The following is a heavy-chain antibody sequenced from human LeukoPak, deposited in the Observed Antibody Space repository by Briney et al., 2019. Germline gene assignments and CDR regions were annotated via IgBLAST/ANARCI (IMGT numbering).Heavy chain of an antibody. CDR2: ISWNGGSI. D-gene: IGHD3-22*01. CDR3: AKDIGYYDSSGYYVGYLDY. CDR1: GFTFDDYA. Sequence: GGSLRLSCAASGFTFDDYAMHWVRQAPGKGLGWVSGISWNGGSIGYADSVKGRFTISRDNAKNSLYLQMNSLRAEDTALYYCAKDIGYYDSSGYYVGYLDYWGQGTLVTVSS. V-gene: IGHV3-9*01. J-gene: IGHJ4*02.